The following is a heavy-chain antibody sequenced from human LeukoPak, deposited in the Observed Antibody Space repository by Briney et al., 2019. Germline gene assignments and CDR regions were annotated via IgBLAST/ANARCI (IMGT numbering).Heavy chain of an antibody. CDR3: ARLPHCPGGDCHGGGVHFDY. D-gene: IGHD2-8*02. J-gene: IGHJ4*02. Sequence: MPSETLSLTCTVSHYSIPSGYYWACIRQPPGKGLECIGSIFHHGSAYYNPSLNSRVTISVDTSKNQFSLKLSSVTAADTAVYYCARLPHCPGGDCHGGGVHFDYWGQGTLVIVSS. V-gene: IGHV4-38-2*02. CDR2: IFHHGSA. CDR1: HYSIPSGYY.